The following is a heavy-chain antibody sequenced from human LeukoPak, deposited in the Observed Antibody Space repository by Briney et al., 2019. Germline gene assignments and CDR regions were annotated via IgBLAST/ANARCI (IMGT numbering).Heavy chain of an antibody. V-gene: IGHV1-46*01. D-gene: IGHD3-10*01. CDR1: GYSFIDNY. CDR3: ARDLGLRGVTNWFDP. J-gene: IGHJ5*02. Sequence: ASVKVSCKASGYSFIDNYIHWVRQAPGQGLEWMGLINPSGGSTSYAQKFQGRVTMTRDTSTSTVYMELSSLRSEDTAVYYCARDLGLRGVTNWFDPWGQGTLVTVSS. CDR2: INPSGGST.